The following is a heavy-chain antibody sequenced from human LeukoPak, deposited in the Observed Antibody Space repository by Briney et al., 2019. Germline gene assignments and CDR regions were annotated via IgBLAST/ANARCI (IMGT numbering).Heavy chain of an antibody. J-gene: IGHJ3*02. CDR1: GFTFSSYA. D-gene: IGHD3-22*01. CDR3: AKTSGLHYYDSSGYAQDAFDI. CDR2: TSGSGGST. V-gene: IGHV3-23*01. Sequence: PGGSLRLSCAASGFTFSSYAMSWVRQAPGKGLEWVSATSGSGGSTYYADSVKGRFTISRDNSKNTLYLQMNSLRAEDTAVYYCAKTSGLHYYDSSGYAQDAFDIWGQGTMVTVSS.